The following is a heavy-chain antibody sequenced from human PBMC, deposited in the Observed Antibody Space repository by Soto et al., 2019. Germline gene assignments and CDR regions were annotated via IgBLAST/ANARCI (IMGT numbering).Heavy chain of an antibody. CDR2: IYTSGST. Sequence: SETLSLTCTVSVGSSSSYYWSWSRQPAGKGLEWIGRIYTSGSTNYNPSLKSRVTMSVDTSKNQFSLKLSSVTAADTAVYYCARDTGAYYYYYGMDVWGQGTTVTVSS. V-gene: IGHV4-4*07. D-gene: IGHD3-10*01. J-gene: IGHJ6*02. CDR1: VGSSSSYY. CDR3: ARDTGAYYYYYGMDV.